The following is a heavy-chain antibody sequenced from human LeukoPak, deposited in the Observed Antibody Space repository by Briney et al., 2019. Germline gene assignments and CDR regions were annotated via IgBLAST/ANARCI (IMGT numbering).Heavy chain of an antibody. CDR1: GFTVSSNY. J-gene: IGHJ4*02. Sequence: GGSLRLSCAASGFTVSSNYMSWVRQAPGKGLEWVSVIYTGGSTYYADSVKGRFTISRDNSKNTLYLQMNSLRAEDTAVYYCARALQLWSPFDYWGQGTLVTVSS. V-gene: IGHV3-66*01. D-gene: IGHD5-18*01. CDR2: IYTGGST. CDR3: ARALQLWSPFDY.